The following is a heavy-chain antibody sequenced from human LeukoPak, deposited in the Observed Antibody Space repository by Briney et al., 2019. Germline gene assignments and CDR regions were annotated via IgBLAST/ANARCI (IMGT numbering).Heavy chain of an antibody. J-gene: IGHJ4*02. CDR3: ARDYRRGGGVFNY. V-gene: IGHV1-2*02. Sequence: ASVKVSCKASGYIFTDYYMHWVRQAPGQGLEWMGWINPNSGGTNYAQKFQGRVTMTRDTSIRTAYMELSRLRSDDTAMYYCARDYRRGGGVFNYWGQGTLVTVSS. CDR2: INPNSGGT. D-gene: IGHD2-8*02. CDR1: GYIFTDYY.